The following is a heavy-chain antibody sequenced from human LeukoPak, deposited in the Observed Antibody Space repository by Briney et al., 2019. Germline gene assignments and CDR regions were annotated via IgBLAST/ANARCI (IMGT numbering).Heavy chain of an antibody. V-gene: IGHV1-69*13. D-gene: IGHD5-18*01. CDR1: GGTFSSYA. CDR3: ARGTSYGLKGSYYYYYYMDV. CDR2: IIPIFGTA. Sequence: SVKVSCKASGGTFSSYAISWVRQAPGQGLEWMGGIIPIFGTANYAQKFQGRVTITADESTSTAYMELSSLRSEDTAVYYCARGTSYGLKGSYYYYYYMDVWGKGTTVTVSS. J-gene: IGHJ6*03.